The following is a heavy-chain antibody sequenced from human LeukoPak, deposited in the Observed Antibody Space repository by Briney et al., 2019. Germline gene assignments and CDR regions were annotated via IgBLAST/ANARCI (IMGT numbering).Heavy chain of an antibody. Sequence: SETLSLTCTVSGGSINTYYWNWIRQPPGKGLEWIGYIYYTGSTNYNPSLKSRATMSVDTSKSQVSLKMTSVTVADTAVYYCARPSIPSAAASALDIWGQGTMVTVSS. CDR2: IYYTGST. J-gene: IGHJ3*02. V-gene: IGHV4-59*08. CDR1: GGSINTYY. CDR3: ARPSIPSAAASALDI. D-gene: IGHD2-2*01.